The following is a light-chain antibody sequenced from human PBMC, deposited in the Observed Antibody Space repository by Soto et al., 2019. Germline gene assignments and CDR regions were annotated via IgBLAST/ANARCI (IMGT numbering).Light chain of an antibody. J-gene: IGKJ4*01. CDR1: QSVSRNY. CDR2: GAS. Sequence: EIVLTQSPGTLSLSPGGRATLSCRASQSVSRNYVAWYQQKPGQSPRLLIYGASNRASGIPDRFSGSASGADFTLSIARLEPEDFAMYYRQQYGSTPLTFGGGTKVEIK. CDR3: QQYGSTPLT. V-gene: IGKV3-20*01.